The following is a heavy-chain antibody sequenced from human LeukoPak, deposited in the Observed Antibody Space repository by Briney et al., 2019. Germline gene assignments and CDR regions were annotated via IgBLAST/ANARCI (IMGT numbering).Heavy chain of an antibody. CDR2: IYSGGST. Sequence: GGSLRLSCAASGFTVSSNYMSWVRQAPGEGLEWVSVIYSGGSTYYADSVKGRFTISRDNSKNTLYLQMNSLRAEDTAVYYCARVMRLRYFDYWGQGTLVTVSS. V-gene: IGHV3-53*01. J-gene: IGHJ4*02. CDR1: GFTVSSNY. CDR3: ARVMRLRYFDY. D-gene: IGHD5-12*01.